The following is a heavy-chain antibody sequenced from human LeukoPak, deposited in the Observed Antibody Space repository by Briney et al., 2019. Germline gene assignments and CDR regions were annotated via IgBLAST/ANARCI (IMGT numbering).Heavy chain of an antibody. CDR3: ARGTYSSSYEFGY. V-gene: IGHV5-51*01. CDR1: GYIFTSYL. Sequence: GKSLNSSCTCSGYIFTSYLIGWVRQMPPKGEEWMGIIYAGDSYTRYSPSFKGQVTISADKSISTAYLQWSSLKASDTAMYYCARGTYSSSYEFGYWGQGTLVTVS. CDR2: IYAGDSYT. D-gene: IGHD6-13*01. J-gene: IGHJ4*02.